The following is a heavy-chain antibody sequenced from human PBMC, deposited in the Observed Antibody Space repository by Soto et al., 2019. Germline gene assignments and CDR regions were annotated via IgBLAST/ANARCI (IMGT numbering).Heavy chain of an antibody. CDR1: GFSFSNSA. J-gene: IGHJ4*02. CDR2: ISGSGDIT. D-gene: IGHD3-9*01. CDR3: AKVPQWVLRYHDWFFDY. V-gene: IGHV3-23*01. Sequence: EVQLLESGGGLVQPGGSLRLSCAVSGFSFSNSAMTWVRQAPGKGLEWVSGISGSGDITYNTDSVKGRXAISRDTXXXXXXXXXXXXXXXXXXXYXCAKVPQWVLRYHDWFFDYWGQGTLVTVSS.